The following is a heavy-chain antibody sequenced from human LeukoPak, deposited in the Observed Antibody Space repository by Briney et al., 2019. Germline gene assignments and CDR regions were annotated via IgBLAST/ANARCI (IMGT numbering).Heavy chain of an antibody. Sequence: GGSLRLSCAASGFTFSSYAMSWVRQAPGKGLEWAAFIRYDGSNKYYADSVKGRFTISRDNSKNTLYLQMNSLRAADTAVYYCAKDPTHYRVWDDYDSTVLSYWGQGTLVTVSS. CDR2: IRYDGSNK. J-gene: IGHJ4*02. CDR3: AKDPTHYRVWDDYDSTVLSY. D-gene: IGHD3-22*01. V-gene: IGHV3-30*02. CDR1: GFTFSSYA.